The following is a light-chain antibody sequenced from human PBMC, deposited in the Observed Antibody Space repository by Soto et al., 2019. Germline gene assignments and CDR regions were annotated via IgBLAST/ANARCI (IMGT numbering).Light chain of an antibody. CDR3: AAWDDSLSGVV. CDR2: RNN. V-gene: IGLV1-47*01. Sequence: QSVLTQSPSASGTPGQRVTISCSGSSSNIGSNYVFWYQHLPGTAPKLLIYRNNQRPSGVPDRFSGSKSGTSASLAISGLRSEDKTDYYCAAWDDSLSGVVFGGGTQLTVL. J-gene: IGLJ2*01. CDR1: SSNIGSNY.